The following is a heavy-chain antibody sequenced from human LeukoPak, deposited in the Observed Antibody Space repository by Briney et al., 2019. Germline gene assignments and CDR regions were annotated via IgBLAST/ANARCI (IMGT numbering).Heavy chain of an antibody. D-gene: IGHD2-21*02. CDR2: IIPILGIA. CDR1: GGTFSSYA. V-gene: IGHV1-69*04. CDR3: ARVSPPLCGGDCCDYYYYGMDV. Sequence: SVKVSCKASGGTFSSYAISWVRQAPGQGLEWMGRIIPILGIANYAQKFQGRVTITADKSTSTAYMELSSLRSEDTAVYYCARVSPPLCGGDCCDYYYYGMDVWGQGTTVTVSS. J-gene: IGHJ6*02.